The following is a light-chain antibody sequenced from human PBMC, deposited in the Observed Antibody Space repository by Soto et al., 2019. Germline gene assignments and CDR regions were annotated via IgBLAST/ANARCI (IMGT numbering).Light chain of an antibody. CDR1: QSVSAN. V-gene: IGKV3-15*01. J-gene: IGKJ1*01. Sequence: EIVMTQSPATLSVSPGERATLSCRASQSVSANLAWYQQKPGQAHRLLIYGASTRATGIPARFSGSGSGTEFTLTISRLQSEDFSVYCCQQYNNWPQTFGQGTKVEIK. CDR2: GAS. CDR3: QQYNNWPQT.